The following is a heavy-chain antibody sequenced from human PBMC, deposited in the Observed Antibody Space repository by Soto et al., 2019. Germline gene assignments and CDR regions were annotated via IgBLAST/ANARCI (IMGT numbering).Heavy chain of an antibody. CDR2: ISYDEDNI. V-gene: IGHV3-30*03. CDR1: GFTFSNYG. Sequence: QVQLVESGGGVVQPGKSLRLACVASGFTFSNYGMHWVRQAPGEGLEWVAVISYDEDNIYYADSVKGRCTISRDNSKNPLYLQMNSLRPEDTAVYFWARSGTTVTTFWYFDLWGRGTLVTVSS. CDR3: ARSGTTVTTFWYFDL. D-gene: IGHD4-17*01. J-gene: IGHJ2*01.